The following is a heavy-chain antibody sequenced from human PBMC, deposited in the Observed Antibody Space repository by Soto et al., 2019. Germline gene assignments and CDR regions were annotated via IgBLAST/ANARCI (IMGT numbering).Heavy chain of an antibody. J-gene: IGHJ5*02. Sequence: QVQLVQSGAEVKKPGSSVKVSCKASGGTFSSYAISWVRQAPGQGLEWMGGIIPIFGTANYAQKFQGRVTITADESTSTAYMELRSLRSEDKAVYYCASLEGITIIGSPRTWGQGTLVTVSS. CDR2: IIPIFGTA. D-gene: IGHD3-9*01. CDR3: ASLEGITIIGSPRT. V-gene: IGHV1-69*01. CDR1: GGTFSSYA.